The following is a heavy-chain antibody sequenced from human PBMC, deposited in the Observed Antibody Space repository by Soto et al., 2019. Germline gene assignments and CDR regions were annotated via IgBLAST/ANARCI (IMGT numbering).Heavy chain of an antibody. CDR1: GDSISSYY. D-gene: IGHD3-16*01. V-gene: IGHV4-59*01. Sequence: PSETLSLTCTVSGDSISSYYWSWIRQPPGKGLEWIGYIYYSGSTNYNPSLKSRVTISVDTSKNQFSLKLNSVTAADTAVYYCARENYHSGVFDYWGQGTLVTVSS. CDR3: ARENYHSGVFDY. CDR2: IYYSGST. J-gene: IGHJ4*02.